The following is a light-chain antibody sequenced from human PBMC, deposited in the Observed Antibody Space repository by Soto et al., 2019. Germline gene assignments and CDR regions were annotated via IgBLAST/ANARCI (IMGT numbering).Light chain of an antibody. CDR2: GAS. J-gene: IGKJ5*01. V-gene: IGKV1-9*01. CDR1: QVTSSY. Sequence: DIQLTQSPSFLSASVGDRVTITCRASQVTSSYLAWFQQKPGRAPKLLIYGASTLQSGVPARFSGSGSGTDFTLTISNLQPEDFATYYCQQLNAYPLTFGQGTQLEIK. CDR3: QQLNAYPLT.